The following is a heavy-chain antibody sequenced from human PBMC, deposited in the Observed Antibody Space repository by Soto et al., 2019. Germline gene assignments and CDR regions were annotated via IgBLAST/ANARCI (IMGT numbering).Heavy chain of an antibody. CDR3: AKDRASSWEGPS. J-gene: IGHJ4*02. V-gene: IGHV3-23*01. Sequence: GGSRSLSRAGSEIMLSSYDVESFRQATGKGLEWVSTIRSSVGSTYYADSVKGRFTISRDNSKNTLYLQMSSLRAEDTAVYYCAKDRASSWEGPSWGQGTLVTVSS. CDR1: EIMLSSYD. D-gene: IGHD6-13*01. CDR2: IRSSVGST.